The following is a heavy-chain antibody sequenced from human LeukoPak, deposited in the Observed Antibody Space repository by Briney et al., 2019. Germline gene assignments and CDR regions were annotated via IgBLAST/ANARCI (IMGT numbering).Heavy chain of an antibody. V-gene: IGHV3-30*02. J-gene: IGHJ4*02. CDR3: AKDSIPSTAGPYYLDY. Sequence: GGSLRLPCAASGFTFSNYGMYWVRQAPGKGLEWVTFMRYDGSYQYYEDSVRGRFTISRDTSKNTLYLQMSSLTPQDTAIYYCAKDSIPSTAGPYYLDYWGQGTLVSVSS. CDR1: GFTFSNYG. CDR2: MRYDGSYQ. D-gene: IGHD2-2*02.